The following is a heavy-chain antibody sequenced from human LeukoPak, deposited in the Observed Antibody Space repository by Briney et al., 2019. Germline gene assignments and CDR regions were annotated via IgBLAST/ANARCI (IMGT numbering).Heavy chain of an antibody. CDR3: ARADTGARECFDY. Sequence: ASVTVSCKDSGYTITDCYSITWGRQAPGQGLEWMGYISTYNGYTNYAQNLQGRVSMTTDTSTNTAYMALRSLRSDDTAVYYCARADTGARECFDYWGQGTLVTVSS. CDR2: ISTYNGYT. J-gene: IGHJ4*02. CDR1: GYTITDCYS. D-gene: IGHD3-10*01. V-gene: IGHV1-18*01.